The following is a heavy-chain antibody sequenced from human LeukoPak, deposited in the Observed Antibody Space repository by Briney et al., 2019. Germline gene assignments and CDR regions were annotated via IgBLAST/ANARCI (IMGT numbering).Heavy chain of an antibody. CDR2: LSYDGSNK. J-gene: IGHJ5*02. V-gene: IGHV3-30*18. CDR1: GFTFSSYG. Sequence: PGGSLRLSCAASGFTFSSYGMHWVRQAPGKGLEWVAVLSYDGSNKYYADFVKGRFTISRDNSKNTLYLQMNSLRAEDTAVYYCAKTWGRGYYILTWGQGTLVTVSS. D-gene: IGHD3-22*01. CDR3: AKTWGRGYYILT.